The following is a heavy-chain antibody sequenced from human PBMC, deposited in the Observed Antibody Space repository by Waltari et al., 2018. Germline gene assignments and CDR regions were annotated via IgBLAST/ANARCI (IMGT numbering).Heavy chain of an antibody. Sequence: SRRARGRGLGWLGTGSDSGATYISPCVRSGVSVSRDTSKNRVSVGLGSVTAADMAVYYCATYIGASVGTAAFDVWGQGTMVTVSS. J-gene: IGHJ3*01. V-gene: IGHV4-39*01. D-gene: IGHD5-12*01. CDR3: ATYIGASVGTAAFDV. CDR2: GSDSGAT.